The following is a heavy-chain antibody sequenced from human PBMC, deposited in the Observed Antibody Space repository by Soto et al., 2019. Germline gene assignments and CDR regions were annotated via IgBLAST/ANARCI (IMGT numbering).Heavy chain of an antibody. CDR1: GFTFSSYA. Sequence: ESGGGVVQPGRSLRLSCAASGFTFSSYAIHWVRQAPGKGLEWVAVISYDGSNKYYADSVKGRFTISRDNSKNTLYLQMNSLRAEDTAVYYCARVDGDENNDYWGQGTLVTVSS. CDR2: ISYDGSNK. CDR3: ARVDGDENNDY. D-gene: IGHD4-17*01. J-gene: IGHJ4*02. V-gene: IGHV3-30-3*01.